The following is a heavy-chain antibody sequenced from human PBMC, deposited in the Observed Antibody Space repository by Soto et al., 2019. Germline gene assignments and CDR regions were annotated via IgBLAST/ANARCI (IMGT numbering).Heavy chain of an antibody. CDR3: ARHRLGSSSSSPASLQH. D-gene: IGHD6-6*01. CDR2: IIPILGIA. Sequence: ASVKVSCKASGGTFSSYTISWVRQTPGQGLEWMGKIIPILGIAHYAQKFQGRVTLTAAKSTSTAYMELSSLSSEDTAAYSCARHRLGSSSSSPASLQHWGQGTLVTVSS. J-gene: IGHJ1*01. V-gene: IGHV1-69*02. CDR1: GGTFSSYT.